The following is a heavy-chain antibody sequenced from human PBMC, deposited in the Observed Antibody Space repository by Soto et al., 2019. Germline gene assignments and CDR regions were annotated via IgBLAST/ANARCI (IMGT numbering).Heavy chain of an antibody. J-gene: IGHJ6*03. D-gene: IGHD5-12*01. CDR1: GGSISSYY. CDR2: IYYSGST. CDR3: ARVATPSRPSGGSYYYSYMDV. V-gene: IGHV4-59*08. Sequence: SETLSLTCTVSGGSISSYYWSWIRQPPGKGLEWIGYIYYSGSTNYNPSLKSRVTISVDTSKNQFSLKLSSVTAADTAVYYCARVATPSRPSGGSYYYSYMDVWGKGTTVTVSS.